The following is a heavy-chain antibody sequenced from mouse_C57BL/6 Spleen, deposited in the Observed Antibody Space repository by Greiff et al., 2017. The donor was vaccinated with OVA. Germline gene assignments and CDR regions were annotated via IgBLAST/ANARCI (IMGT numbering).Heavy chain of an antibody. Sequence: QVQLQQPGAELVMPGASVKLSCKASGYTFTSYWMHWVKQRPGQGLEWIGEIDPSDSYTNYNQKFKGKSTLTVDKSSSTAYMQLSSLTSEDSAVYYCARKESIHYFDYWGQGTTLTVSS. V-gene: IGHV1-69*01. CDR2: IDPSDSYT. D-gene: IGHD2-10*02. CDR3: ARKESIHYFDY. J-gene: IGHJ2*01. CDR1: GYTFTSYW.